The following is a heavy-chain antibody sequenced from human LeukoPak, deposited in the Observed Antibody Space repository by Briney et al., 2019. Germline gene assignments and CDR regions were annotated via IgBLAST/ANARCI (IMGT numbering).Heavy chain of an antibody. J-gene: IGHJ4*02. Sequence: GGSLRLSCAASGFTFGNYAMSWVRQTPGKGLEWVSHIIGSEPSTFYAESVKGRFTISRDNSKNTLYLQMNSLRADDTAVYYCAKGGYDYVEVGYFDYWGQGVLVTVSS. CDR2: IIGSEPST. V-gene: IGHV3-23*01. CDR1: GFTFGNYA. CDR3: AKGGYDYVEVGYFDY. D-gene: IGHD5-12*01.